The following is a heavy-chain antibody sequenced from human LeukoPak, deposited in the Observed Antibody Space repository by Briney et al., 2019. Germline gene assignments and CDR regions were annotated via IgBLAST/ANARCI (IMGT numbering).Heavy chain of an antibody. CDR1: GFTFSSQA. CDR2: ISGSGGST. D-gene: IGHD3-10*01. Sequence: GGSLRLSCAASGFTFSSQAMSWVRQAPGKGLEWVSSISGSGGSTYYADSVKGRFTISRDNSKNTLFLQMNSLRGEDTAVYYCASGEWPQDYWGQGTLVTVSS. V-gene: IGHV3-23*01. J-gene: IGHJ4*02. CDR3: ASGEWPQDY.